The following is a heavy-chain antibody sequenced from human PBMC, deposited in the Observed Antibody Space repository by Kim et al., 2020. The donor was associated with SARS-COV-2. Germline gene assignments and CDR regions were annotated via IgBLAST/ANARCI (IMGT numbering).Heavy chain of an antibody. CDR2: IYYSGST. D-gene: IGHD3-3*01. CDR1: GGSISSYY. Sequence: SETLSLTCTVSGGSISSYYWSWIRQPPGKGLEWIGYIYYSGSTNYNPSFKSRVTISVDTSKNQFSLKLSSVTAADTAVYYCARAPPATIFVVVTAFDYWGQGTLVTVSS. J-gene: IGHJ4*02. CDR3: ARAPPATIFVVVTAFDY. V-gene: IGHV4-59*13.